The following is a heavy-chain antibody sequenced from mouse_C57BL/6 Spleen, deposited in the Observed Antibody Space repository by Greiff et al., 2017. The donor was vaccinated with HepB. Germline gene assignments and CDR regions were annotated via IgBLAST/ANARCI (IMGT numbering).Heavy chain of an antibody. V-gene: IGHV1-53*01. CDR3: ARKINWDPYWYFDV. CDR1: GYTFTSYW. J-gene: IGHJ1*03. D-gene: IGHD4-1*02. CDR2: INPRNGGT. Sequence: QVQLQQPGTELVKPGASVKLSCKASGYTFTSYWMHWVKQRPGQGLEWIGNINPRNGGTNYNEQFKSKATMTVDKSSSTAYMQLSSLTSEDSAVYYCARKINWDPYWYFDVWGTGTTVTVSS.